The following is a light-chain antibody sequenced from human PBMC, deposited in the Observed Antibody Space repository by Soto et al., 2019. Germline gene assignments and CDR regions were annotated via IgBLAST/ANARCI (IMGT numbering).Light chain of an antibody. CDR3: QQRSNWPWT. J-gene: IGKJ1*01. CDR2: DAS. V-gene: IGKV3-11*01. CDR1: QSVSSF. Sequence: EIVLTQSPDTLSLSPGERATLSCRASQSVSSFLAWYQQRPGQAPRLLIYDASNRATGIPARFSGSGSGTDFTLTISSLEPEDFAVHYCQQRSNWPWTFGQGTKVEIK.